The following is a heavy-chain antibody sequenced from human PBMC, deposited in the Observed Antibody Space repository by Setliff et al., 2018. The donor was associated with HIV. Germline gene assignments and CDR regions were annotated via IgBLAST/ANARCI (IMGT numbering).Heavy chain of an antibody. CDR2: IIPIFGNT. J-gene: IGHJ4*02. V-gene: IGHV1-69*05. D-gene: IGHD1-26*01. CDR1: GGTFSSYA. Sequence: SVKVSCKASGGTFSSYAISWVRQAPGQGLEWMGGIIPIFGNTYYADSVKGRFTISRDNSKNTLYFQMNSLRSEDTAVYYCARPGRSGVFDYWGQGTLVTVSS. CDR3: ARPGRSGVFDY.